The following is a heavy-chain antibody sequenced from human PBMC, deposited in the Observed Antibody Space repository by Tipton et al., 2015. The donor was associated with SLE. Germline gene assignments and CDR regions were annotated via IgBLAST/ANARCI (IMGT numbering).Heavy chain of an antibody. V-gene: IGHV4-38-2*02. CDR2: IYHSGTT. J-gene: IGHJ4*02. CDR1: GFSISSYS. CDR3: VRLELPATKADY. D-gene: IGHD5-24*01. Sequence: TLSLTCTVSGFSISSYSWGWIRQPPGKGLEWLGTIYHSGTTYYNPSLKSRLTLSIDTSKNQFSLKLSSVTAADTAVYYCVRLELPATKADYWGPGTLVTVSS.